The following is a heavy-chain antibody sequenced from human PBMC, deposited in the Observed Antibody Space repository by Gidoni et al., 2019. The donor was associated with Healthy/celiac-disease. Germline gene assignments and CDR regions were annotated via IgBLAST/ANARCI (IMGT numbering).Heavy chain of an antibody. D-gene: IGHD3-16*01. CDR1: GFTFDDYA. V-gene: IGHV3-9*01. CDR3: AKDIRGSNPDAFDI. CDR2: ISWNSGSI. J-gene: IGHJ3*02. Sequence: EVQLVESGGGLVQPGRSLRLSCAASGFTFDDYAMHWVRQAPGKGLEWVSGISWNSGSIGYADSVKGRFTISRDNAKNSLYLQMNSLRAEDTALYYCAKDIRGSNPDAFDIWGQGTMVTVSS.